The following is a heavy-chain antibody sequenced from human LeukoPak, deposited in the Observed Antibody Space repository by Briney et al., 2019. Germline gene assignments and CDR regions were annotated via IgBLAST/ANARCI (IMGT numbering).Heavy chain of an antibody. CDR1: GGSISSYY. V-gene: IGHV4-4*07. J-gene: IGHJ5*02. Sequence: SETLSLTCTVSGGSISSYYCSWIRQPAGKGLEWIGRIYTSGSTNYNPSLKSRVTMSVDTSKNQFSLKLSSVTAADTAVYYCARDHMAAAGLNWFDPWGQGTLVTVSS. CDR2: IYTSGST. CDR3: ARDHMAAAGLNWFDP. D-gene: IGHD6-13*01.